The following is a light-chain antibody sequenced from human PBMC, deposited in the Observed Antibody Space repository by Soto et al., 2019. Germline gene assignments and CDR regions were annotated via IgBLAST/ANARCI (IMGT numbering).Light chain of an antibody. CDR2: AAS. Sequence: DIQMTQSPSSLPASVGDRVTITCQASQSISNYLNWYQQKPGKAPKLLIYAASSLPSGVPSRFSGSGSGTDFTFTISSLQPEDFATYYCQQSYSTPWTFGQGTKVEIK. J-gene: IGKJ1*01. CDR3: QQSYSTPWT. V-gene: IGKV1-39*01. CDR1: QSISNY.